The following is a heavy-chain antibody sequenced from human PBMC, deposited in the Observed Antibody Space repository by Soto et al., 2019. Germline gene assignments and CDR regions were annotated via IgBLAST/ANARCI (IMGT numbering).Heavy chain of an antibody. CDR3: ARGPLVRVDYYYGMDV. V-gene: IGHV3-53*02. J-gene: IGHJ6*02. CDR2: LYTDDTT. D-gene: IGHD6-13*01. CDR1: GFSVSGNF. Sequence: EVQLVETGGGLIQPGGSLRLSCVASGFSVSGNFMSWVRQPPGRGLEWGSILYTDDTTHYAESVKGRFTISRDNSKNTVYLQMNSLTADDTAVYYCARGPLVRVDYYYGMDVWGQGTTVTVSS.